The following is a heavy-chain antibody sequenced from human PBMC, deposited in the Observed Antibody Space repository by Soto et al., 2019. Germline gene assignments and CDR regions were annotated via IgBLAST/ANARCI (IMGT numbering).Heavy chain of an antibody. D-gene: IGHD3-10*01. CDR2: ISHNGGYS. J-gene: IGHJ5*02. Sequence: GGSLRLSCAASGFTFSDFYMSWIRQAPGKRLEWVSYISHNGGYSDYADSVKGRFTISRDNAKNSLYLEMNSLRAEDTAVYYCAKDRGMYYINTDNWFDHWGQGTLVTVSS. CDR3: AKDRGMYYINTDNWFDH. CDR1: GFTFSDFY. V-gene: IGHV3-11*06.